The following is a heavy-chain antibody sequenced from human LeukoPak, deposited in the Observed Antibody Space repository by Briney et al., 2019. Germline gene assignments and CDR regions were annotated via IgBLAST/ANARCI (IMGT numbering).Heavy chain of an antibody. CDR1: GGSINIYY. Sequence: SETLSLTCTVSGGSINIYYWSWIRQPAGKGLECIGRIYTSGSSNYNPSLKSRVTMSVDTSKNQFSLRLTSVTAADTAVYYCARAAYGDYRYYYFHLDVWGKGTTVTVSS. CDR2: IYTSGSS. J-gene: IGHJ6*03. CDR3: ARAAYGDYRYYYFHLDV. D-gene: IGHD4-17*01. V-gene: IGHV4-4*07.